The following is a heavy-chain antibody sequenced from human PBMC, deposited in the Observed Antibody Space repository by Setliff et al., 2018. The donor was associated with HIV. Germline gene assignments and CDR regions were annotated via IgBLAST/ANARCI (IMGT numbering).Heavy chain of an antibody. V-gene: IGHV3-7*01. CDR3: ATDFSISA. D-gene: IGHD2-2*01. Sequence: LRLSCAASGFTFSYRWMTWVRQAPGKGLEWVANIKGDGSEKYYVDSVKGRFTISRDNAKNSLYLQMNSLRAEDTAIYYCATDFSISAWGQGTLVTVSS. J-gene: IGHJ1*01. CDR1: GFTFSYRW. CDR2: IKGDGSEK.